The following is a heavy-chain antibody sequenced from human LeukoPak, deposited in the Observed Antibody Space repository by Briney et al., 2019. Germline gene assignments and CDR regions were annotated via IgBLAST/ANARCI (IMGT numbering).Heavy chain of an antibody. CDR2: FDPEDGET. V-gene: IGHV1-24*01. CDR1: GYTLTELS. J-gene: IGHJ5*02. Sequence: ASVKVSCKVSGYTLTELSMHWVRQAPGKGLEWMGGFDPEDGETIYAQKFQGRVTMTTDTSTSTAYMELRSLRSDDTAVYYCARDFLLWFGELPPSENWFDPWGQGTLVTVSS. D-gene: IGHD3-10*01. CDR3: ARDFLLWFGELPPSENWFDP.